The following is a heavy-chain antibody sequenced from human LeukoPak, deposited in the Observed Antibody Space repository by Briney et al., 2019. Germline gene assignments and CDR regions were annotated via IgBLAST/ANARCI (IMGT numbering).Heavy chain of an antibody. Sequence: GGSLRLSCAASGYPFSQHGIHWVRQAPGRGLEWVAVIWPNGNKKEYADSVRGRFIVSKDNFENTLSLQMNSLRAEDTAVYYCVVVLVPAAVWQFDVWGRGTLVTVSS. CDR3: VVVLVPAAVWQFDV. CDR1: GYPFSQHG. CDR2: IWPNGNKK. V-gene: IGHV3-33*01. J-gene: IGHJ2*01. D-gene: IGHD2-2*01.